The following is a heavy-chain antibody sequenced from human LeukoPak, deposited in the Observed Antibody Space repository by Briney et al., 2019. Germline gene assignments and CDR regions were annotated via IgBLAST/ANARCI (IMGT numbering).Heavy chain of an antibody. CDR3: ARDFYAAVAGTGYFDY. V-gene: IGHV3-30*04. CDR1: GFTFSSYA. D-gene: IGHD6-19*01. Sequence: PGRSLRLSCAASGFTFSSYAMHWVRQAPGKGLEWVAVISYDGSNKYYADSVKGRFTISRDNFKNTLYLQMNSLRAEDTAVYYCARDFYAAVAGTGYFDYWGQGTLVTVSS. J-gene: IGHJ4*02. CDR2: ISYDGSNK.